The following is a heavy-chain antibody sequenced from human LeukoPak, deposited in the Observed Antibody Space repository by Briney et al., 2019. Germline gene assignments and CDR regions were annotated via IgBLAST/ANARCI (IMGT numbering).Heavy chain of an antibody. V-gene: IGHV4-59*01. CDR1: SGSISSYY. CDR2: ISYSGST. CDR3: ARVGSTPYAFDI. J-gene: IGHJ3*02. Sequence: SETLSLTCTVSSGSISSYYWSWVRQPPGKGLEWIGYISYSGSTNYNPSLKSRVTISVDTSKNQFSLRLSSVTAADTAVYYCARVGSTPYAFDIWGQGTMVTVS.